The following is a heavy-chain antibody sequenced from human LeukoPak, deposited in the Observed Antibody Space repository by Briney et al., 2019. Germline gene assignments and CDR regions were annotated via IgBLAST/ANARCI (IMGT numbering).Heavy chain of an antibody. CDR2: IYSGGST. V-gene: IGHV3-53*01. J-gene: IGHJ4*02. CDR3: VRAPPGWYTATTGNFDY. D-gene: IGHD6-19*01. Sequence: GGSLRLSCAASGFTVSSNYMSWVRQAPGKGLEWVSVIYSGGSTYYADSVKGRFTISRDNSKNTLYLQMNSLRAEDTAVYYCVRAPPGWYTATTGNFDYWGQGTLVTISS. CDR1: GFTVSSNY.